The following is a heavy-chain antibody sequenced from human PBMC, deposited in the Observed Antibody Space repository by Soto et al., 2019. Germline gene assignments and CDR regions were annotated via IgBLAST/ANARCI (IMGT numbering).Heavy chain of an antibody. CDR1: GASISSNTYY. D-gene: IGHD3-10*01. V-gene: IGHV4-39*07. J-gene: IGHJ6*02. Sequence: SETLSLTCTVSGASISSNTYYWAWIRQPPGKGLEWIGEINHSGSTNYNPSLKSRVTISVDTSKNQFSLKLSSVTAADTAVYYCARGRRNRITMVRGVNYYSYGMDVWGQGTTVTVSS. CDR3: ARGRRNRITMVRGVNYYSYGMDV. CDR2: INHSGST.